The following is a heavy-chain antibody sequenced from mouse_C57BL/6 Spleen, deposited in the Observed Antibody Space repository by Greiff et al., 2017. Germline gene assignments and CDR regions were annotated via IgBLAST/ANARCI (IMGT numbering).Heavy chain of an antibody. CDR1: GYTFTSYG. CDR3: AREEKGVNFDY. J-gene: IGHJ2*01. CDR2: IYPRSGNT. Sequence: QVQLQQSGAELARPGASVKLSCKASGYTFTSYGLSWVKQRTGQGLEWIGEIYPRSGNTYYNEKFKGKATLTADKSSSTAYMELRSLTSEDSAVYFCAREEKGVNFDYWGQGTTLTVSS. D-gene: IGHD2-13*01. V-gene: IGHV1-81*01.